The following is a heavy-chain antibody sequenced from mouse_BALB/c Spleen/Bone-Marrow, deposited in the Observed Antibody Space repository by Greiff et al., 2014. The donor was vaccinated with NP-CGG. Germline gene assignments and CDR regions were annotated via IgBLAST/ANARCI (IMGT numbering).Heavy chain of an antibody. J-gene: IGHJ4*01. CDR2: IYPGNSDT. Sequence: VQLQQSGTVLARPGASVKMSCKASGYSFTSYWMHWVKQRPGQGLEWIGAIYPGNSDTSYNQKFKGKAKLTAVTSASTAYMELSILTNEDSAVYYGTNGYDYYAMDYWGQGTSVTVSS. CDR3: TNGYDYYAMDY. V-gene: IGHV1-5*01. D-gene: IGHD2-2*01. CDR1: GYSFTSYW.